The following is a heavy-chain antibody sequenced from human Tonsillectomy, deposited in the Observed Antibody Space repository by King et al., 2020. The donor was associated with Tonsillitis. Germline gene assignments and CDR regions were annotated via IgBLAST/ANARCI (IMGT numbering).Heavy chain of an antibody. CDR1: GFTFSSYA. CDR2: ISYDGSNK. CDR3: AREDIVVVVAATPGGMDV. J-gene: IGHJ6*02. Sequence: VQLVESGGGVVQPGRSLRLSCAASGFTFSSYAMHWVRQAPGKGLEWVTVISYDGSNKYYADSVKGRFTISRDNSKNTLYLQMNSLRAEDTAVYYCAREDIVVVVAATPGGMDVWGQGTTVTVSS. V-gene: IGHV3-30-3*01. D-gene: IGHD2-15*01.